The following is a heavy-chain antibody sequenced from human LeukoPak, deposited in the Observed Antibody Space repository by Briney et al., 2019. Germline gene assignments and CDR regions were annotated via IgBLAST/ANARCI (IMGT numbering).Heavy chain of an antibody. Sequence: GASVKVSCKASGFTFTNYNMHWVRQAPGQGLEWMGIINPSRGSTSQAQTFQGRVTMTRDMSTSTVSMELSSLRSEDTAVYYCARDGGDGYKANWFDTWGQGTLVTVSS. D-gene: IGHD5-24*01. CDR3: ARDGGDGYKANWFDT. CDR1: GFTFTNYN. CDR2: INPSRGST. J-gene: IGHJ5*02. V-gene: IGHV1-46*01.